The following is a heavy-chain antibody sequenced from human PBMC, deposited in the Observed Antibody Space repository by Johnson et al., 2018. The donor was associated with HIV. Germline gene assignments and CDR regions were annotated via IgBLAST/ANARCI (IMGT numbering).Heavy chain of an antibody. D-gene: IGHD6-19*01. CDR3: AKDVAVAAPGAFDI. V-gene: IGHV3-30*02. Sequence: QVQLVESGGGLVKTGGSLRLSCTASGFTFSNYGMHWVRQAPGKGLEWVAFIRYDGSNKYYADSVKGRFTISRDNSKNTLYLQMNSLRAEDTAVYYCAKDVAVAAPGAFDIWGQGTMVTVSS. J-gene: IGHJ3*02. CDR2: IRYDGSNK. CDR1: GFTFSNYG.